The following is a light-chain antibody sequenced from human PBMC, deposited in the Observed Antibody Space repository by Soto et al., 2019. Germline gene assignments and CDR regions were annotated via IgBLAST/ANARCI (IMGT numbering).Light chain of an antibody. Sequence: DIVMTQSPDSLAVSLGERATISCRSSQSLSYNSNNRTRLAWYQQRPGQSPKLLIYWASTRESGVPDRFSGSGYGTDFTLTISSLQAADVAVYYCQQYYSPPLTVGPGTKVDLK. V-gene: IGKV4-1*01. CDR1: QSLSYNSNNRTR. CDR3: QQYYSPPLT. CDR2: WAS. J-gene: IGKJ3*01.